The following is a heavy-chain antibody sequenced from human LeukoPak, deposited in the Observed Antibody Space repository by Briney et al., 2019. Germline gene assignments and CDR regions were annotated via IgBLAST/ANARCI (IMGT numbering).Heavy chain of an antibody. CDR1: NYSISSGYY. CDR2: IYHSGNT. V-gene: IGHV4-38-2*02. J-gene: IGHJ4*02. Sequence: SETLSLTCTVSNYSISSGYYWAWIRQPPGKGLEWIGNIYHSGNTYYNPSLKSRVSLSVDTSENQFSLKLSSVTAADTAVYYCARGGDRSFDYWGQGTLVTVSS. CDR3: ARGGDRSFDY. D-gene: IGHD3-10*01.